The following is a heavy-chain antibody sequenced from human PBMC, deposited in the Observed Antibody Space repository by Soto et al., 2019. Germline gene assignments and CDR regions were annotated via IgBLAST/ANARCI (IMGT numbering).Heavy chain of an antibody. CDR1: GGSFSGYY. D-gene: IGHD2-8*01. CDR3: ARGRFVVLMVYSFDY. Sequence: PSETLSLTCAVYGGSFSGYYWSWIRQPPGKGLEWIGEINHSGSTNYNPSLKSRVTISVDTSKNQFSLKLSSVTAADTAVYYCARGRFVVLMVYSFDYWGQGTLVTVSS. CDR2: INHSGST. J-gene: IGHJ4*02. V-gene: IGHV4-34*01.